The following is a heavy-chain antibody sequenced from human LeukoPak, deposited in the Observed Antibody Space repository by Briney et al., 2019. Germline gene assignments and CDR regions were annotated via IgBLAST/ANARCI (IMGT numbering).Heavy chain of an antibody. Sequence: ASVKVSCKASGGTFSSYAISWVRQAPGQGLEWMGIINPSGGSTSYAQKFQGRVTMTRDTSTSTVYMELSSLRSEDTAVYYCARNVDIVATAPFDYWGQGTLVTVSS. J-gene: IGHJ4*02. CDR3: ARNVDIVATAPFDY. V-gene: IGHV1-46*01. D-gene: IGHD5-12*01. CDR1: GGTFSSYA. CDR2: INPSGGST.